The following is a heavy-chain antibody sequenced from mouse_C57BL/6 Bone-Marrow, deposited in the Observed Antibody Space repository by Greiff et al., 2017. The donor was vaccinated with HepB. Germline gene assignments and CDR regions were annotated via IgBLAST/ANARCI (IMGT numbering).Heavy chain of an antibody. V-gene: IGHV1-82*01. Sequence: QVQLQQSGPELVKPGASVKISCKASGYAFSSSWMNWVKQRPGKGLEWIGRIYPGDGDTNYNGKFKGKATLTADKSSSTAYMQLSSLTSEDSAVDFCARTGGSSHYFDYWGQGTTLTVSS. D-gene: IGHD1-1*01. CDR1: GYAFSSSW. J-gene: IGHJ2*01. CDR2: IYPGDGDT. CDR3: ARTGGSSHYFDY.